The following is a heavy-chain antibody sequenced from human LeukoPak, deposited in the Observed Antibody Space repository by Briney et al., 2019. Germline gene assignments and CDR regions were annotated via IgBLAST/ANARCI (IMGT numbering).Heavy chain of an antibody. V-gene: IGHV4-30-4*01. CDR3: ARVRGYSSIRWYFDL. D-gene: IGHD6-13*01. Sequence: PSQTLSLTCTVSGGSISGGVYYWRWIREPPRKGLEWIEYIYYSGSTYYNPSLKSRFTISVDTSKNQFSLKLSSVTAADTAVYYCARVRGYSSIRWYFDLWGRGTLVTVSS. CDR2: IYYSGST. CDR1: GGSISGGVYY. J-gene: IGHJ2*01.